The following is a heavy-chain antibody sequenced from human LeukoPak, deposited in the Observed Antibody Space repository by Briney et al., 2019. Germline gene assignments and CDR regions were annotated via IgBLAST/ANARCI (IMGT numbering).Heavy chain of an antibody. CDR2: IIPIFGTA. V-gene: IGHV1-69*05. CDR3: ARLQTGEGEYYFDY. J-gene: IGHJ4*02. CDR1: GGTFNSYA. Sequence: ASVKVSCKASGGTFNSYAISWVRQAPGQGLEWMGGIIPIFGTANYAQKFQGRVTITTDESTSTAYMELSSLRSEDTAVYYCARLQTGEGEYYFDYWGQGTLVTVSS. D-gene: IGHD7-27*01.